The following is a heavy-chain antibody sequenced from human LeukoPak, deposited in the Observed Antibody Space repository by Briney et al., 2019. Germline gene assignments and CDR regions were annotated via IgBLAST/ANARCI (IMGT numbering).Heavy chain of an antibody. CDR1: GYTFTSYY. Sequence: ASVKVSCKASGYTFTSYYMHWVRQAPGQGLEWMGIINPSGGSTSYAQKFQGRVTMTRDTSTSTVYMELSSLRSEDTAVCYCARETNNWNDRSAFDIWGQGTMVTVSS. V-gene: IGHV1-46*01. CDR2: INPSGGST. J-gene: IGHJ3*02. CDR3: ARETNNWNDRSAFDI. D-gene: IGHD1-20*01.